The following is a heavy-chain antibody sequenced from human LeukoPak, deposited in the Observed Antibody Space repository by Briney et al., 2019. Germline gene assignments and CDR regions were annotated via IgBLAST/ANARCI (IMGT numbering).Heavy chain of an antibody. J-gene: IGHJ4*02. CDR1: GFSLSTSGVG. D-gene: IGHD3-16*02. CDR3: AHSGDDYVWGSYRPFDY. CDR2: IYWDDDK. Sequence: ESGPTLVKPTQTLTLTCTFSGFSLSTSGVGVGWIRQPPGKALEWLALIYWDDDKRYSPSLKSRLTITKDTSKNQVVLTMTNMDPVDTATYYCAHSGDDYVWGSYRPFDYWGQGTLVTVSS. V-gene: IGHV2-5*02.